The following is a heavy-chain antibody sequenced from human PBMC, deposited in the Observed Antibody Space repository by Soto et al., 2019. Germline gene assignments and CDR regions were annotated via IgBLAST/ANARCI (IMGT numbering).Heavy chain of an antibody. CDR2: IIPMVGMA. CDR1: GDTFSFYT. J-gene: IGHJ4*02. Sequence: QVQLVQSGAEVKKPGSSVSLSCTASGDTFSFYTISWVRQAPGQGPEWMGRIIPMVGMADYPQKFQGRVTISADKSTSTVYMVLSSLRSDDTAVYFCATNYGSGSTHFDYWGQGTLVTVSS. D-gene: IGHD3-10*01. V-gene: IGHV1-69*02. CDR3: ATNYGSGSTHFDY.